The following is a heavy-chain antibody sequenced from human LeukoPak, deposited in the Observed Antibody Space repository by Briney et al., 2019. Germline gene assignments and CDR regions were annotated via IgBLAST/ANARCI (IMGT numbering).Heavy chain of an antibody. J-gene: IGHJ5*02. D-gene: IGHD3-3*01. V-gene: IGHV3-30-3*01. CDR1: GFTFSSYA. Sequence: GGSLRLSCAASGFTFSSYAMSWVRQAPGKGLEWVAVISYDGSNKYYADSVKGRFTISRDNSKNTLYLQMNSLRAEDTAVYYCARDQGLTITIFGDNWFDPWGQGTLVTVSS. CDR2: ISYDGSNK. CDR3: ARDQGLTITIFGDNWFDP.